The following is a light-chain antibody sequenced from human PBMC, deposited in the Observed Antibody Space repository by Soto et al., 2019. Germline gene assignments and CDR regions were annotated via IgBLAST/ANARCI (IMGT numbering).Light chain of an antibody. J-gene: IGLJ1*01. V-gene: IGLV2-11*01. CDR1: TSDVGDYND. CDR2: DVS. CDR3: CSYAGTYTLV. Sequence: SALTQPRSVSGSPGQSVTISCTGTTSDVGDYNDVSWYQQHPGKAPKLMIYDVSKRPSGVPDRFSGSKSGNPASLTISGLQAEDEADYYCCSYAGTYTLVFGTGTKVTVL.